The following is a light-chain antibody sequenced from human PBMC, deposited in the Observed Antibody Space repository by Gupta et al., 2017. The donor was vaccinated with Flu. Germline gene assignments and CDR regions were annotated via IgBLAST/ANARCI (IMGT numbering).Light chain of an antibody. J-gene: IGKJ4*01. V-gene: IGKV2D-29*01. Sequence: PVFVCVTSGNIASISGLASQRILMYLSWYQQKPVHPPQLIIYEASNRDYGVPYRFSGSGSWTDFTLNISRGEAEDVVVYYCTQCIHRPFSFGRGTTVDI. CDR2: EAS. CDR3: TQCIHRPFS. CDR1: QRILMY.